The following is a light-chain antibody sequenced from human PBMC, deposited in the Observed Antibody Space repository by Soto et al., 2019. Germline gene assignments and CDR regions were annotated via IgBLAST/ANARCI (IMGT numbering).Light chain of an antibody. V-gene: IGLV1-44*01. J-gene: IGLJ1*01. CDR2: SNN. CDR3: AAWDDSLNVFDV. CDR1: SSNIGSNT. Sequence: QSALTQPPSASGTPGQRVTISCSGSSSNIGSNTVNWYQQLPGTAPKLLIYSNNQRPSGVPDRFSGSKSGTSASLAISGLQSEDEADYYCAAWDDSLNVFDVFGTGNKVTVL.